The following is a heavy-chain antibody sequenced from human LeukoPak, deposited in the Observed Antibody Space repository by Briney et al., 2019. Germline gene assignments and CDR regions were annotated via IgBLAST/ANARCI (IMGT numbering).Heavy chain of an antibody. D-gene: IGHD1-26*01. Sequence: PGGSLRLSCAASELNFNTYAMSWVRQAPAKGLEWVAIIWYDGSNKYYADSVKGRFTISRDNSKDTLYLQMNSLRAEDTAVYYCATGHIVGPNDYWGQGALVTVSS. CDR3: ATGHIVGPNDY. CDR2: IWYDGSNK. V-gene: IGHV3-33*08. J-gene: IGHJ4*02. CDR1: ELNFNTYA.